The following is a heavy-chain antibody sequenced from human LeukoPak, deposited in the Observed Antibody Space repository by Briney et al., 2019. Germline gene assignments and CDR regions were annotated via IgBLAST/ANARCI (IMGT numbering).Heavy chain of an antibody. V-gene: IGHV3-23*01. Sequence: PGGSLRLSCAASGFTFSSYAMSWVRQAPGKGLEWVSAISGSGGSTYYADSVKGRFTISRDNSKNTLYLQMNSLRAKDTAVYYCAKDKGYSSGWPFDYWGQGTLVTVSS. J-gene: IGHJ4*02. CDR1: GFTFSSYA. D-gene: IGHD6-19*01. CDR2: ISGSGGST. CDR3: AKDKGYSSGWPFDY.